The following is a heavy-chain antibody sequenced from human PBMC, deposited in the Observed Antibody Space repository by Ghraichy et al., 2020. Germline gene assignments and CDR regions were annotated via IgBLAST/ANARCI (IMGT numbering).Heavy chain of an antibody. CDR2: IYPGDSDT. CDR3: ARNPTWIQVPDY. D-gene: IGHD5-18*01. V-gene: IGHV5-51*01. Sequence: GESQNISCKGSGYSFTSYWIGWVRQMPGKGLEWMGIIYPGDSDTRYSPSFQGQVTIQADKSISTAYLQWSSLKASDTAMYYCARNPTWIQVPDYWGQGTLVTVSS. CDR1: GYSFTSYW. J-gene: IGHJ4*02.